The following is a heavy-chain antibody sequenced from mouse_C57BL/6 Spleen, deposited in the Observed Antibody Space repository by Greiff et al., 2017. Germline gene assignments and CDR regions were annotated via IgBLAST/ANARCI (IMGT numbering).Heavy chain of an antibody. CDR1: GYTLTSYW. V-gene: IGHV1-53*01. Sequence: QVQLQQPGTELVKPGASVKLSCKASGYTLTSYWMHWVKQRPGQGLEWIGNINPSNGGTNYNEKFKSKATLTVDKSSSTAYMQLSSLTSEDSAVYYCARRRITTVVGGPYFDYWGQGTTLTVSS. CDR2: INPSNGGT. D-gene: IGHD1-1*01. J-gene: IGHJ2*01. CDR3: ARRRITTVVGGPYFDY.